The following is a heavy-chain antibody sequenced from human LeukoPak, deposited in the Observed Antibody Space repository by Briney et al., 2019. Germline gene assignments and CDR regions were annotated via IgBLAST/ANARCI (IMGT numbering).Heavy chain of an antibody. V-gene: IGHV3-74*01. J-gene: IGHJ4*02. Sequence: GGSLRLSCAASGFTFSSYWMHWVRQTPGKGLVWVSRNASDGSSTTYADSVKGRFSISRDNAKNTLYLQMNSLRVEDTAVYYCARGRPHGNDYWGQGTLVTVSS. CDR3: ARGRPHGNDY. D-gene: IGHD4-23*01. CDR2: NASDGSST. CDR1: GFTFSSYW.